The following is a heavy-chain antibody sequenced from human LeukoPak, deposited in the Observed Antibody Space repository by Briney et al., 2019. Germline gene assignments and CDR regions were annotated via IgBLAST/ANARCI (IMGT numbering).Heavy chain of an antibody. CDR2: IGTNSRTT. D-gene: IGHD2-21*01. CDR1: GFTFSGYG. Sequence: GVLRLSCAASGFTFSGYGMSWVRQAPGKGLEWVSFIGTNSRTTYYGDSVKGRFTISRDNAKNSLYLQMDSLRAEDTAVYYCAKDFLIDPLWGQGTLVTVSS. CDR3: AKDFLIDPL. V-gene: IGHV3-48*01. J-gene: IGHJ4*02.